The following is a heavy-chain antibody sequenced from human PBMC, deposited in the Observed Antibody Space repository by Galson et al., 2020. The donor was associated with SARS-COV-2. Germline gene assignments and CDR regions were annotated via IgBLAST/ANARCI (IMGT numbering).Heavy chain of an antibody. D-gene: IGHD1-7*01. CDR2: IYPDDSET. Sequence: KIGESLKISCQGSGYSFTNYWIGWVRQMPGKGLEWVGIIYPDDSETRYSPPFQGQVTISADKYINTAYLQWRSLKASDTAIYYCARRPASGTTNYDFWGQGTLVTVSS. CDR3: ARRPASGTTNYDF. CDR1: GYSFTNYW. V-gene: IGHV5-51*01. J-gene: IGHJ4*02.